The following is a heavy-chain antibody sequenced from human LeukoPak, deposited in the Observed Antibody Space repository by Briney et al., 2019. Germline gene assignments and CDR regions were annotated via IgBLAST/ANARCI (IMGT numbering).Heavy chain of an antibody. CDR2: IYTSGST. CDR3: ARCASYYYDSSGCDAFDI. V-gene: IGHV4-4*07. Sequence: PSETLSLTCTVSGGSISIYYWSWIRQPAGKGLEWIGRIYTSGSTNYNPSLKSRVTMSVDTSKNQFSLRLSSVTAADTAVYYCARCASYYYDSSGCDAFDIWGQGTMVTVSS. D-gene: IGHD3-22*01. CDR1: GGSISIYY. J-gene: IGHJ3*02.